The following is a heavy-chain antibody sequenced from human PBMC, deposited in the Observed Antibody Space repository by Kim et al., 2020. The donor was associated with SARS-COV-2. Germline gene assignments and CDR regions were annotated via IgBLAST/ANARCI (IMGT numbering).Heavy chain of an antibody. Sequence: LKSRVTISVDKSENQFSLKLSSVTAADTAVYYCASPMGYCSGGSCRVVDYWGQGTLVTVSS. J-gene: IGHJ4*02. V-gene: IGHV4-4*02. D-gene: IGHD2-15*01. CDR3: ASPMGYCSGGSCRVVDY.